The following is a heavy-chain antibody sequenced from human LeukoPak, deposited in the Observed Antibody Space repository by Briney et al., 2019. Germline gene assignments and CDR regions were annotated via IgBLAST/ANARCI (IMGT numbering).Heavy chain of an antibody. V-gene: IGHV3-7*03. Sequence: GGSLRLSCAASGFTFSSYWMNWARQAPGKGLEWVASINHNGNVNYYVDSVKGRFTISRDNAKNSLYLQMRNLRAEDTAVYFCARGGGLDVWGQGATVTVSS. CDR2: INHNGNVN. CDR3: ARGGGLDV. CDR1: GFTFSSYW. D-gene: IGHD3-16*01. J-gene: IGHJ6*02.